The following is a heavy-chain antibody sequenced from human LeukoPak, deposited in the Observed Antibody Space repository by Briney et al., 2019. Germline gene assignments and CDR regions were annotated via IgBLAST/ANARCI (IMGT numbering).Heavy chain of an antibody. CDR2: IFYSGTT. Sequence: SETLSLTCSVSGGFLNNQYWTWIRQPPGKGLEWIGYIFYSGTTNYNPSLKSRVTISVDRSTNQFSLKLTSVSAADTAVYYCSRRYYANCGCYENDSFDSWGRGTLVTVSS. D-gene: IGHD3-3*01. J-gene: IGHJ4*02. CDR3: SRRYYANCGCYENDSFDS. V-gene: IGHV4-59*11. CDR1: GGFLNNQY.